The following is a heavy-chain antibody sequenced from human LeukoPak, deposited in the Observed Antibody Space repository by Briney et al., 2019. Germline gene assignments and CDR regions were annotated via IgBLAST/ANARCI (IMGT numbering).Heavy chain of an antibody. J-gene: IGHJ4*02. V-gene: IGHV1-2*02. CDR3: ARGPHFDWLLYVDY. Sequence: ASVKVSCKASGYTFSGYYIHWVRQAPGQGLEWMGWINPNSGGTNYAQKFQGRVTMTRDTSISTVYMELSRLRSDDTAVYYCARGPHFDWLLYVDYWGQGTLVTVSS. CDR2: INPNSGGT. D-gene: IGHD3-9*01. CDR1: GYTFSGYY.